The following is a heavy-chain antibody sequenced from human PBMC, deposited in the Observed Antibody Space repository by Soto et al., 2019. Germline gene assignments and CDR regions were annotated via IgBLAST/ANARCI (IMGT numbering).Heavy chain of an antibody. Sequence: QVQLQESGPGLVKPSGTLSLTCGVSGGSISSRNWWSWVRQPPGKGLQWIGEIYHSGSTNYNPPLSSRVTISVDKSKNQFYLKVSSVTAADTAMYYCARVRGQYALGSSDYWGQGILVTVSS. J-gene: IGHJ4*02. V-gene: IGHV4-4*02. CDR1: GGSISSRNW. CDR3: ARVRGQYALGSSDY. CDR2: IYHSGST. D-gene: IGHD3-10*01.